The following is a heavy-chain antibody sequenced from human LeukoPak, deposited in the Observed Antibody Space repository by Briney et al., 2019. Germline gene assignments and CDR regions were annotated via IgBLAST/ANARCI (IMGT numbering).Heavy chain of an antibody. J-gene: IGHJ4*02. Sequence: GRSLRLSCAASGFTFDDHAMHWVRQAPGKGLEWVSGISWNSGSIGYADSVKGRFTISRDNAKNSLYLQMNSLRAEDTALYYCAKAYIHTALDYWGQGTLVTVSS. CDR1: GFTFDDHA. D-gene: IGHD3-16*01. CDR2: ISWNSGSI. V-gene: IGHV3-9*01. CDR3: AKAYIHTALDY.